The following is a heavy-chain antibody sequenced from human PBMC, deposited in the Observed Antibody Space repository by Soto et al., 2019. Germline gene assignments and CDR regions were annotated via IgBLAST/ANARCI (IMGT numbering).Heavy chain of an antibody. CDR3: ARDGPHITTFGYGDY. CDR2: ISYDGNNK. D-gene: IGHD3-3*01. CDR1: GFTFGAYV. V-gene: IGHV3-30-3*01. J-gene: IGHJ4*02. Sequence: GGSLRLSCAASGFTFGAYVMHWVRQAPGKGLGWVAHISYDGNNKYYADSVKGRFTISRDNFKNTLYLQMSSLRTDDTAVYYCARDGPHITTFGYGDYWGQGNLVTVSS.